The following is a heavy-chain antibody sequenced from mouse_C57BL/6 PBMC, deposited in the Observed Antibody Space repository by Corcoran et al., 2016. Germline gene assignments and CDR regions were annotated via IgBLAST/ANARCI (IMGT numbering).Heavy chain of an antibody. CDR3: ARSTDGYSYAMDY. Sequence: QIQLVQSGPELKKPGETVKISCKASGYTFTTYGMSWVKQAPGKGLKWMGWINTYSGVPTYADDFKGRFAFSLETSASTDYLPINNLKNEDTATSFCARSTDGYSYAMDYWGQGTSVTVSS. J-gene: IGHJ4*01. D-gene: IGHD2-3*01. V-gene: IGHV9-3*01. CDR2: INTYSGVP. CDR1: GYTFTTYG.